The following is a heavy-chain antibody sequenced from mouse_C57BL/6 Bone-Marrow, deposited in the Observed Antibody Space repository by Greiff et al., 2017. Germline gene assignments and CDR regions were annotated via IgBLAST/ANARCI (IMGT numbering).Heavy chain of an antibody. CDR1: GYTFTSYG. V-gene: IGHV1-81*01. CDR2: IYPRSGNT. CDR3: ARRVNYAYCYAMDY. J-gene: IGHJ4*01. Sequence: QVQLQQSGAELARPGASVKLSCKASGYTFTSYGISWVKQRTGQGLEWIGEIYPRSGNTYYNEKFKGQATMTADKSSSTAYMGLRSLTSEDSAVYFCARRVNYAYCYAMDYWGQGTSVTVSS. D-gene: IGHD2-1*01.